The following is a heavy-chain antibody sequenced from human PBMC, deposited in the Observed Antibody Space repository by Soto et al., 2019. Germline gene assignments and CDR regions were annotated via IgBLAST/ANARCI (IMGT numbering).Heavy chain of an antibody. CDR3: ARDRPTSNSCYRWFDP. Sequence: SVKVSCKASGGTFTYHTVSWVRQSPGQGLEWMGGIIPLSNITTYAQKFQGRVTITADESTSTAYLELRSLTSDDTAVYFCARDRPTSNSCYRWFDPWGQGTLVTVSS. J-gene: IGHJ5*02. CDR2: IIPLSNIT. D-gene: IGHD2-2*02. CDR1: GGTFTYHT. V-gene: IGHV1-69*13.